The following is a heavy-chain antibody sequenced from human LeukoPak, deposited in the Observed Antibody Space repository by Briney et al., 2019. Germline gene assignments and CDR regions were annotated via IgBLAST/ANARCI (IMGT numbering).Heavy chain of an antibody. J-gene: IGHJ3*02. D-gene: IGHD4-17*01. CDR3: ARDPGYGDSHDAFEI. CDR1: GFTLNTFI. V-gene: IGHV3-21*01. CDR2: ISASSTYI. Sequence: GGSLRPSCAASGFTLNTFIMNWVRQAPGKAPEWVSSISASSTYIYYADSVKGRFTISRDNAGNSLYLQMNSLRVDDTATYFCARDPGYGDSHDAFEIWGRGTMVTVSS.